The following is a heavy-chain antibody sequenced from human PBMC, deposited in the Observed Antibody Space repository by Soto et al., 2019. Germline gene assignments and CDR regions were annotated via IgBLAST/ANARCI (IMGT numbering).Heavy chain of an antibody. CDR3: ASWVLQEHAYDI. D-gene: IGHD1-1*01. Sequence: DVQLVESGGGLIQPGGSLRLSCAAFGLTVSGKQYMAWVRQAPGKGLEWVSGLYDVDGTYYADSVKGRFTISRDSSKNIVYLQMKSLRPDDTAVYYCASWVLQEHAYDIWGLGTTVTVSS. CDR2: LYDVDGT. CDR1: GLTVSGKQY. J-gene: IGHJ3*02. V-gene: IGHV3-53*01.